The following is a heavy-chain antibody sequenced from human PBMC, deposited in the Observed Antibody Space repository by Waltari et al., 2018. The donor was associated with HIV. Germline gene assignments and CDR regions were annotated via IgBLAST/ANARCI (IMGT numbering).Heavy chain of an antibody. D-gene: IGHD4-17*01. J-gene: IGHJ3*02. Sequence: QVKLVPSAAEVKRPGASLKVSCRASGYSFTRYGIIWVRQALGQGLEWIGWSIVYNDNHKYDQKSQDILNMTTDSPTSTAYMELRSLRSDDTAVYYCARAPMTTVTSRGFDIWGQGTMVIVSS. CDR2: SIVYNDNH. CDR3: ARAPMTTVTSRGFDI. CDR1: GYSFTRYG. V-gene: IGHV1-18*01.